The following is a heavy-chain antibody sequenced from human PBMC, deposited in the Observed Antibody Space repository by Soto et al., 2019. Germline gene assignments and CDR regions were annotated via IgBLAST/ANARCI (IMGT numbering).Heavy chain of an antibody. D-gene: IGHD3-10*01. CDR1: GFTFSSYD. CDR2: IGTAGDT. Sequence: GGSLRLSCAASGFTFSSYDMHWVRQATGKGLEWVSAIGTAGDTYYPGSVKGRFTISRDNSKNTLYLQMNSLRAEDTAVYYCANSWHGSGTYYYYGMDVWGQGTTVTVSS. CDR3: ANSWHGSGTYYYYGMDV. V-gene: IGHV3-13*01. J-gene: IGHJ6*02.